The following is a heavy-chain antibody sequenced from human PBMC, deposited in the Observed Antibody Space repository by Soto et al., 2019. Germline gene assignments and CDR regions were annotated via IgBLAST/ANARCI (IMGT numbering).Heavy chain of an antibody. V-gene: IGHV4-39*01. D-gene: IGHD2-2*01. J-gene: IGHJ3*02. CDR3: ARPVYARWAFDI. CDR1: GDPTPISDFL. CDR2: IYYRGLA. Sequence: QLLEAGPGLVKPSETLSLSSTVSGDPTPISDFLWVGVSHPPWKGLKWIGGIYYRGLANYNPSRRSRATMSVDTSRNQFFLNVASVTAADTAVYYCARPVYARWAFDIWGQGKLVTVSS.